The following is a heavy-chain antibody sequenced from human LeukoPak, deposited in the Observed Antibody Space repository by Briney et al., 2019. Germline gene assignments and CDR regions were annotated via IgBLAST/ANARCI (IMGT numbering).Heavy chain of an antibody. CDR2: ITGSGERT. CDR3: AKNSAYDRSLGYYSYYMDV. Sequence: PGGSLRLSCAASGFTSGTYAMTWVRQAPGKGLEWVSSITGSGERTYYADSVKGRFTISRDNSNNMVYLQMNSPRGEDTAVYYCAKNSAYDRSLGYYSYYMDVWGKGTTVTVSS. CDR1: GFTSGTYA. J-gene: IGHJ6*03. V-gene: IGHV3-23*01. D-gene: IGHD5-12*01.